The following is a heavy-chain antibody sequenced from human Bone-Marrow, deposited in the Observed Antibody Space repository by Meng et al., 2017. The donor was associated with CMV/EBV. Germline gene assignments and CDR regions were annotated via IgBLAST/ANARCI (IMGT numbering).Heavy chain of an antibody. J-gene: IGHJ6*02. D-gene: IGHD2-2*02. CDR1: GGSISSSSYY. V-gene: IGHV4-39*07. Sequence: SETLSLTCTVSGGSISSSSYYWGWIRQPPGKGLEWIGSIYYSGSTYYNPSLKSRVTISVDTSKNQFSLKLSSVTAADTAVYYCARVGYCSSTSCYTLSWTHTDYYYYGMDVWGQGTTVTLSS. CDR3: ARVGYCSSTSCYTLSWTHTDYYYYGMDV. CDR2: IYYSGST.